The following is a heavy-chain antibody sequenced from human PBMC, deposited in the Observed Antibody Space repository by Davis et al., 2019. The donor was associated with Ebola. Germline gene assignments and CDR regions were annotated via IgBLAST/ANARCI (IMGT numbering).Heavy chain of an antibody. CDR2: IYPGDSNT. CDR3: ARVGSYYNFDY. Sequence: GESLKISCKGSGYSFISYWIGWVRQMPGKGLQWMGIIYPGDSNTRYSPSFQGQVTISVDKSISTAYLQWSSLEASDTAMYYCARVGSYYNFDYWGQGTLVTVSS. V-gene: IGHV5-51*01. CDR1: GYSFISYW. D-gene: IGHD1-26*01. J-gene: IGHJ4*02.